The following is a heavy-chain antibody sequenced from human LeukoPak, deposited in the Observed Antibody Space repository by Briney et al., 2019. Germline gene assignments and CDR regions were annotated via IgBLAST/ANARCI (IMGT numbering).Heavy chain of an antibody. CDR3: ARDGDHFWRGYSNDAFYI. D-gene: IGHD3-3*02. V-gene: IGHV4-61*02. J-gene: IGHJ3*02. Sequence: SQTLSLTCTVSGGSISSGSYYWSWIRQPAGKGLEWIGRIYISGSTNYNPSLKSRVTISVDTSKNQFSLKLSSVTAADTAVYYCARDGDHFWRGYSNDAFYIWGQGTMVIVSS. CDR2: IYISGST. CDR1: GGSISSGSYY.